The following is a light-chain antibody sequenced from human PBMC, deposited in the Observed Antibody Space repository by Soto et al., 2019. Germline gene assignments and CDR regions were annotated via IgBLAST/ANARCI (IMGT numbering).Light chain of an antibody. J-gene: IGKJ2*01. Sequence: EIVLTQSPGTLSLSPGERATLSCRASQSVSSSYLAWYQQKPGQAPRLRIYGESSRATGITDRFSGSGSGTDFTLTISRLEPEDFAVYYCTQYGSSPGMYTFGQGTKLEIK. CDR3: TQYGSSPGMYT. CDR1: QSVSSSY. V-gene: IGKV3-20*01. CDR2: GES.